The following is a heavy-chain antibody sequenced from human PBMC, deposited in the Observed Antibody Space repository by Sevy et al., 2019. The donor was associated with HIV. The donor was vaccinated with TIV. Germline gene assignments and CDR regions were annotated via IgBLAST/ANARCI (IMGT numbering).Heavy chain of an antibody. V-gene: IGHV3-33*01. J-gene: IGHJ6*02. CDR2: IWYDGSNK. CDR1: GFTFSSYG. D-gene: IGHD2-2*01. Sequence: GRSLRLSCAASGFTFSSYGMHWVRQAPGKGLEWVAVIWYDGSNKYYADSVKGRFTISRDNSENTLYLQMNSLRAEDTAVYYCAREIKVVPAAPDRVDYYGMDVWGQGTTVTVSS. CDR3: AREIKVVPAAPDRVDYYGMDV.